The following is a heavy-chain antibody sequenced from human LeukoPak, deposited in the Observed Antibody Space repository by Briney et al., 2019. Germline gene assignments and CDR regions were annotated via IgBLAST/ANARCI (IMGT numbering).Heavy chain of an antibody. J-gene: IGHJ2*01. CDR1: GYTLTELR. Sequence: ASVKVSCKVSGYTLTELRIHWVRQAPGKGLEWMGGFDPEDFETIFAQRFQGRVTMTEDTSTDTAYMELRSLRSEDTAVYYCATANLTAVTTGVDWYFDLWGRGTLVTVSS. CDR2: FDPEDFET. V-gene: IGHV1-24*01. D-gene: IGHD4-17*01. CDR3: ATANLTAVTTGVDWYFDL.